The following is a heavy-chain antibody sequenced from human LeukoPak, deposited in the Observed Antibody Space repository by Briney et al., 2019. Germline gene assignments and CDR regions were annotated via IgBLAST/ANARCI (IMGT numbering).Heavy chain of an antibody. CDR3: ARHTAEKYNWFDR. V-gene: IGHV4-59*08. D-gene: IGHD5-24*01. J-gene: IGHJ5*02. Sequence: SETLSLTCTVSGGSISSYYWSWIRQPAGKGLEWIGYIYYSGSTNYNPSLKSRVTISVDTSKNQFSLKLSSVTAADTAVYYCARHTAEKYNWFDRWGQGTLVTVSS. CDR1: GGSISSYY. CDR2: IYYSGST.